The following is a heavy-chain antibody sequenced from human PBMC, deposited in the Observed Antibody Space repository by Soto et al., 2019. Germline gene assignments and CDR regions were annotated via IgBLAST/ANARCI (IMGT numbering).Heavy chain of an antibody. J-gene: IGHJ6*03. Sequence: LRLSCAASGFTFSSYGMHWVRQAPGKGLEWVAVIWYDGSNKYYADSVKGRFTISRDNSKNTLYLQMNSLRAEDTAVYYCARDHTFFGVVPPDYYYYYMDVWGKGTTVTVSS. CDR2: IWYDGSNK. CDR1: GFTFSSYG. CDR3: ARDHTFFGVVPPDYYYYYMDV. V-gene: IGHV3-33*01. D-gene: IGHD3-3*01.